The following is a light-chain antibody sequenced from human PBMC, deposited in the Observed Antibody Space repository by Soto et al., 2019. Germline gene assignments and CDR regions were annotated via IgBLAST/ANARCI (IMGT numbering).Light chain of an antibody. CDR3: QQYGSSPIT. J-gene: IGKJ5*01. CDR1: QSVSSTY. Sequence: VLTQSPATLSLSPGERATLSCRASQSVSSTYLAWYQQQPGQAPRLLMSGTSNRATGTPDRFSGSGPGTDFTLTISRLEPEDFAVYYCQQYGSSPITLGQGTRLEIK. CDR2: GTS. V-gene: IGKV3-20*01.